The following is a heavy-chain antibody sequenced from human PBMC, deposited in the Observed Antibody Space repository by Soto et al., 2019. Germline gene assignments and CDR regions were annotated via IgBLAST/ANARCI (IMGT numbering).Heavy chain of an antibody. D-gene: IGHD1-26*01. CDR2: IYTSGST. V-gene: IGHV4-4*07. CDR1: GGSISSYY. Sequence: QVQLQESGPGLVKPSETLSLTCTVSGGSISSYYWSWIRQPAGKGLEWIGRIYTSGSTNYNPSHKSRVTMSVDTSKNQFSLKLSSVTAADTAVYYCARAAVSRATRWFDPWGQGTLVTVSS. CDR3: ARAAVSRATRWFDP. J-gene: IGHJ5*02.